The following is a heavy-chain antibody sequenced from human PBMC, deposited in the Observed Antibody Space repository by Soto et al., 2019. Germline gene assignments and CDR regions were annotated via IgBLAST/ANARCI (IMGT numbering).Heavy chain of an antibody. J-gene: IGHJ3*02. V-gene: IGHV4-59*01. CDR3: ARRYGSAFDI. CDR2: IYYSGST. D-gene: IGHD3-10*01. Sequence: QVQLQESGPGLVKPSETLSLTCTVSGGSISSYYWSWIRQPPGKGLEWIGYIYYSGSTNYNPSLKSRVTISVDTSKNQFSLKLSSVTAADTAVYYCARRYGSAFDIWGQGTMVTFSS. CDR1: GGSISSYY.